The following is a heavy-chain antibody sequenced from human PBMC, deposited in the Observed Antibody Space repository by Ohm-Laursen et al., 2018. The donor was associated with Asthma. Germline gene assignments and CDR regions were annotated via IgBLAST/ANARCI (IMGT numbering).Heavy chain of an antibody. CDR1: GYTLSDLS. CDR2: FDPEDGST. V-gene: IGHV1-24*01. D-gene: IGHD6-19*01. CDR3: ARDLAVAGSDLWY. J-gene: IGHJ4*02. Sequence: SSVKVSCKVSGYTLSDLSMHWVRQAPGKGPEWMGGFDPEDGSTIYAQKFQGRVTMTEDTSTDTAYMELSNLRSEDTAVYYCARDLAVAGSDLWYWGQGTLVTVSS.